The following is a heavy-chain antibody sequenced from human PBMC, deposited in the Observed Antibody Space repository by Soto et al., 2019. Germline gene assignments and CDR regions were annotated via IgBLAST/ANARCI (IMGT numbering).Heavy chain of an antibody. V-gene: IGHV1-69*04. CDR2: IIPILGIA. CDR3: ARDPSGYCSGGSCIPRGAFDI. CDR1: GGTFSSYT. Sequence: ASVKVSCKASGGTFSSYTISWVRQAPGQGLEWMGRIIPILGIANYAQKFQGRVTITADKSTSTAYMELSSLRSEDTAVYYCARDPSGYCSGGSCIPRGAFDIWGQGTMVTVSS. J-gene: IGHJ3*02. D-gene: IGHD2-15*01.